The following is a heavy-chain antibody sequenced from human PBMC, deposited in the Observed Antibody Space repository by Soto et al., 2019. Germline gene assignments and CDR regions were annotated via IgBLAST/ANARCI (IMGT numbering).Heavy chain of an antibody. CDR1: GFTFSNYG. Sequence: GGSPRFYYGASGFTFSNYGMHWVRQNPGNGLEWVAVISRDGSVRYYADSVKGRFTISRDNSKNTLYLQVNNLRAEDTAVYYCAKEYCGGHCSSDYFDYWGQGTLLTVSS. CDR3: AKEYCGGHCSSDYFDY. D-gene: IGHD2-21*01. CDR2: ISRDGSVR. J-gene: IGHJ4*02. V-gene: IGHV3-30*18.